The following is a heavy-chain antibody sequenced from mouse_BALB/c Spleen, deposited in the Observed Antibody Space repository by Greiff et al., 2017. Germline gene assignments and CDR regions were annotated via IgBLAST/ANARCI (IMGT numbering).Heavy chain of an antibody. CDR1: GYTFTSYY. V-gene: IGHV1S56*01. CDR2: IYPGDGST. D-gene: IGHD1-1*01. J-gene: IGHJ2*01. Sequence: VQLVESGPELVKPGASVKMSCKASGYTFTSYYIHWVKQRPGQGLEWIGWIYPGDGSTKYNEKFKGKTTLTADKSSSTAYMLLSSLTSEDSAIYFCARKDYYGSSPFDYWGQGTTRTVSS. CDR3: ARKDYYGSSPFDY.